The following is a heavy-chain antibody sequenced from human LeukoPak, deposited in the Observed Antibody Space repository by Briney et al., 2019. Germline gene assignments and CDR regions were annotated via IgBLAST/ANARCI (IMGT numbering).Heavy chain of an antibody. V-gene: IGHV4-4*07. J-gene: IGHJ4*02. CDR1: GGSISSYY. D-gene: IGHD2-21*02. Sequence: SETLSLTCTVSGGSISSYYWSWIRQPAGKGLEWIGRIYTSGSTNYNPSLKSRVTMSIDTSKNQFSLKLSSLTAADTAVYYCARAPAYCGGDCYLDYWGQGTLVTVSS. CDR3: ARAPAYCGGDCYLDY. CDR2: IYTSGST.